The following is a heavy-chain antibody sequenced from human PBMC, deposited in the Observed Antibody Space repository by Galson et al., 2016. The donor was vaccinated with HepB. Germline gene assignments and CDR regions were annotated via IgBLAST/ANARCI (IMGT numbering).Heavy chain of an antibody. CDR3: AKDGRSGYPPSYFAGYYFDY. J-gene: IGHJ4*02. D-gene: IGHD1-26*01. CDR2: ISGSGGST. V-gene: IGHV3-23*01. CDR1: GFTFSSYA. Sequence: SLRLSCAASGFTFSSYAMSWVRQAPGKGLEWVSAISGSGGSTYYADSVKGRFTISRDNSKNTLYLQMNSLRAEDTAVYYCAKDGRSGYPPSYFAGYYFDYWGQGTPVTVSS.